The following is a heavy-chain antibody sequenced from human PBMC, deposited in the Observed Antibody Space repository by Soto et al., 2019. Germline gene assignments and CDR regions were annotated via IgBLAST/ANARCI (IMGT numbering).Heavy chain of an antibody. J-gene: IGHJ6*02. Sequence: QVQLQQWGAGLLKPSETLSLTCAVYGGSFSGYYWSWIRQPPGKGLEWIGEINHSGSTNYNPSLKSRVTISVDTSKNQFSLKLSSVTAADTAVYHCARAGESRGMDVWGQGTTVTVSS. CDR1: GGSFSGYY. CDR2: INHSGST. CDR3: ARAGESRGMDV. D-gene: IGHD7-27*01. V-gene: IGHV4-34*01.